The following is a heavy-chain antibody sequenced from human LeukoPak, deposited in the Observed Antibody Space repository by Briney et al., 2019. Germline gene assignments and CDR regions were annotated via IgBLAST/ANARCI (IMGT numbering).Heavy chain of an antibody. CDR2: ISGGGYTT. D-gene: IGHD1-7*01. Sequence: PGGSLRLSCVASGFTFSTYAMSWVRQAPGKGLKWVSVISGGGYTTYYADSTKGRFSISRDISKSTLNLRMDSLRAEDTAVYYCARAEVGTAYFDSWGQGILVTVSS. CDR1: GFTFSTYA. J-gene: IGHJ4*02. V-gene: IGHV3-23*01. CDR3: ARAEVGTAYFDS.